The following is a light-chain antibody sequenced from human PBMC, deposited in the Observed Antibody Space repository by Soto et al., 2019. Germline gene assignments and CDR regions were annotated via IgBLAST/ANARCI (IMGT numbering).Light chain of an antibody. CDR1: QSVGRN. CDR2: AAS. CDR3: QEYSKWPLFP. J-gene: IGKJ3*01. V-gene: IGKV3-15*01. Sequence: EIVVTQSPGILSVSPGDRATLSCRASQSVGRNLAWYQQKPGQAPTLLIYAASTRATGLPARFSGSGSGTDFTLTIRSLQSEDFSVYYCQEYSKWPLFPFGPGTRGDIK.